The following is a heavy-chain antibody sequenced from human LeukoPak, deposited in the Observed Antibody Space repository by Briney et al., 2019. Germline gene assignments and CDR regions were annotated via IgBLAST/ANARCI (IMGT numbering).Heavy chain of an antibody. Sequence: SETLSLTCTVSGYSISSGYYWGWIRQPPGKGLEWIGSIYHSGSTYYNPSLKSRVTISVDTSKNQFSLRLSSVTAADTAVYYCARLGGLAEYYDFWSGYHKAAFDNWGQGTMVTGSS. V-gene: IGHV4-38-2*02. J-gene: IGHJ3*02. CDR3: ARLGGLAEYYDFWSGYHKAAFDN. CDR1: GYSISSGYY. CDR2: IYHSGST. D-gene: IGHD3-3*01.